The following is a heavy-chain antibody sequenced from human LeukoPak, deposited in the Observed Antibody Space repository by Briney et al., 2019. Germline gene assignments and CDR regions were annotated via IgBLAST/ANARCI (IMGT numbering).Heavy chain of an antibody. CDR3: ARECCGGAILI. CDR2: ISLNGGSR. V-gene: IGHV3-20*04. CDR1: GFTFDEYG. D-gene: IGHD2-21*01. Sequence: GGSLRLSCAASGFTFDEYGMSWVRQAPGKGLEWVSGISLNGGSRGYADSVKGRFTISRDNAKNSLYLQMNSLRAEDTALYYCARECCGGAILIWGQGTMVTVSS. J-gene: IGHJ3*02.